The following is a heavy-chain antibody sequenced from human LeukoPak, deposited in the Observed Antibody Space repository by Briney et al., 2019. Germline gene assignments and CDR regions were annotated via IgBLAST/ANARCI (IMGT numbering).Heavy chain of an antibody. V-gene: IGHV1-2*02. J-gene: IGHJ3*02. D-gene: IGHD5-24*01. CDR1: GYTFTGYY. CDR2: INPNSGGT. Sequence: ASVKVSCKASGYTFTGYYMHWVRQAPGQGLEWMGWINPNSGGTNYAQKFQGRVTMTRDTSISTAYMELSSLRSEDTAIYYCARIRDGYNDAYGIWGQGTVVTVPS. CDR3: ARIRDGYNDAYGI.